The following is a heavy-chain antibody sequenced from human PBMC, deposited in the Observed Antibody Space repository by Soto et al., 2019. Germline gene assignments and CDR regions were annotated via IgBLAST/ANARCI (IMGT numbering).Heavy chain of an antibody. CDR3: AKLVRY. J-gene: IGHJ4*02. CDR2: STGGGGST. D-gene: IGHD6-6*01. V-gene: IGHV3-23*01. CDR1: GLTFSSSS. Sequence: EVQLLESGGGLVQPGGSLRLSCVASGLTFSSSSMSWVRQAPGKGLEWVSVSTGGGGSTFYADSVKGRFTISRDNSKNTLCLQMNSLRAEDAAVYFCAKLVRYWGQGTLVTVSS.